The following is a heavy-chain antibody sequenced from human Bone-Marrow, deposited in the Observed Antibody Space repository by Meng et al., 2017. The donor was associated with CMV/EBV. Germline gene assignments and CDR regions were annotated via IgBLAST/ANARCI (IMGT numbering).Heavy chain of an antibody. D-gene: IGHD6-19*01. Sequence: ASVKVSCKASGYTFTSYGISWVRQAPGQGLEWMGWISAYNGNTNYAQKLQGRVTMTTDTSTSTAYMELRSLRSEDTAVYYCAREVGVWAFIAVAGNNWFDPWGQGTLVTVSS. CDR1: GYTFTSYG. J-gene: IGHJ5*02. CDR2: ISAYNGNT. V-gene: IGHV1-18*01. CDR3: AREVGVWAFIAVAGNNWFDP.